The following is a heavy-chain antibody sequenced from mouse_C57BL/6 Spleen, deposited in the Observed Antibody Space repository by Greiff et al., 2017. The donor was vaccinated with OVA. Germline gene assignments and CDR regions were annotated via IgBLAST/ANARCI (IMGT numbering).Heavy chain of an antibody. CDR1: GFTFSDYG. CDR3: ARDDCYYEDY. CDR2: VSSGSSTI. Sequence: EVQGVESGGGLVKPGGSLKLSCAASGFTFSDYGMHWVRQAPEKGLEWVAYVSSGSSTIYYEDTVQGRFTIYRDNDKNTLFLQITSLSSEDTAMYYCARDDCYYEDYWGQGTTLTVSS. J-gene: IGHJ2*01. V-gene: IGHV5-17*01. D-gene: IGHD2-3*01.